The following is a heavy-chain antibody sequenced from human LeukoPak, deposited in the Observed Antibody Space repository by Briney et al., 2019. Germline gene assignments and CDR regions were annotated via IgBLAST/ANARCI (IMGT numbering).Heavy chain of an antibody. CDR1: GGSFSGYY. Sequence: SETLSLTCAVYGGSFSGYYWSWIRQPPGKGLEWSGEINHSGSTNYNPSLKSRVTISVDTSKNQFSLKLSSVTAADTAVYYCARGGVRSPPMKWGQGTLVTVSS. CDR3: ARGGVRSPPMK. CDR2: INHSGST. J-gene: IGHJ4*02. D-gene: IGHD3-10*01. V-gene: IGHV4-34*01.